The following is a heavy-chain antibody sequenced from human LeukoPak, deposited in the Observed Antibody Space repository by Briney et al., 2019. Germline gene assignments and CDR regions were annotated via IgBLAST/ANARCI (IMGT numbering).Heavy chain of an antibody. CDR3: ARTRDYYGSGSSDY. CDR1: GYTFTSYG. CDR2: ISAYNGNT. V-gene: IGHV1-18*04. J-gene: IGHJ4*02. D-gene: IGHD3-10*01. Sequence: ASVKVSFKASGYTFTSYGISWVRQAPGQGLEWMGWISAYNGNTNYAQKLQGRVTMTTDTSTSTAYMELRSLRSDDTAVYYCARTRDYYGSGSSDYWGQGTLVTVSS.